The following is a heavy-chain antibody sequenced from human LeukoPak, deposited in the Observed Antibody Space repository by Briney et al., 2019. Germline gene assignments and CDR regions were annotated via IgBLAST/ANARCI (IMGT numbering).Heavy chain of an antibody. CDR2: ISYDGSNK. D-gene: IGHD5-24*01. V-gene: IGHV3-30*03. CDR1: GFTFSSYG. Sequence: GRSLRLSCAASGFTFSSYGMHWVRQAPGKGLEWVAVISYDGSNKYYADSVKGRFTISRDNSKNTLYLQMNSLRAEDTAVYYCARRDSYRGMDVWGQGTTVTVSS. J-gene: IGHJ6*02. CDR3: ARRDSYRGMDV.